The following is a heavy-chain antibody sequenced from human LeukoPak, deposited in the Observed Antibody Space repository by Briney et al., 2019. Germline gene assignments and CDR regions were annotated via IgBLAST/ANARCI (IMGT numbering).Heavy chain of an antibody. CDR1: GFTFSSYS. CDR3: ARDSSGPWWYYFDY. Sequence: GGSLRLSCAASGFTFSSYSMNWVRQAPGKGLEWVSYISSSSSTIYYADSVKGRFTISRDNAKNSLYLQMNSLRAEDTAVYYCARDSSGPWWYYFDYWGQGTLVTVSS. V-gene: IGHV3-48*04. CDR2: ISSSSSTI. J-gene: IGHJ4*02. D-gene: IGHD3-22*01.